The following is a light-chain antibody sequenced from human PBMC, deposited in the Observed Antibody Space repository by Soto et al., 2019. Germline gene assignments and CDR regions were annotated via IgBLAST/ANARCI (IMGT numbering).Light chain of an antibody. V-gene: IGLV2-18*01. J-gene: IGLJ1*01. CDR3: SLYTSNSTYV. CDR1: SSDVGSYNR. Sequence: QSVLTQPPSVSGSPGQAVTMSCTGTSSDVGSYNRVSWYQQAPGTAPKLMIYEVNNRPSGVPDRFSGSKSGNTASLTISGLQAEDEADYYCSLYTSNSTYVFGPGTRSPS. CDR2: EVN.